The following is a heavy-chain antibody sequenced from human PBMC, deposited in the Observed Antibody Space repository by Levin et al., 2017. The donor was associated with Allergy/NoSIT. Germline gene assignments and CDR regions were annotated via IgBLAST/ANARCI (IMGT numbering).Heavy chain of an antibody. CDR1: GDRVSSISAA. V-gene: IGHV6-1*01. J-gene: IGHJ4*02. CDR3: ARGDGYYFDY. Sequence: SQTLSLTCAISGDRVSSISAAWNWIRQSPSRGLEWLGRTYYRSKWYNDYAIYVKSRIAIDPDTSKNQFSLQLNSVTPEDTAVYYCARGDGYYFDYWGQGTLVTVSS. CDR2: TYYRSKWYN.